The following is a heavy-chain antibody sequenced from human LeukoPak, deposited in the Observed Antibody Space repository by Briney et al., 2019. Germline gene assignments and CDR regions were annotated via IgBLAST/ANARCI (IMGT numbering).Heavy chain of an antibody. CDR3: ARDCSSTSCMDY. CDR2: IWYDGSNK. J-gene: IGHJ4*02. Sequence: GRSLRLSCAASGFTFSSYGMHWVRQAPGKGLEWVAVIWYDGSNKYYADSVKGRFTISRDNSKNTLYLQMNSLRAEDTAVYYCARDCSSTSCMDYWGQGTLVTVSS. CDR1: GFTFSSYG. D-gene: IGHD2-2*01. V-gene: IGHV3-33*01.